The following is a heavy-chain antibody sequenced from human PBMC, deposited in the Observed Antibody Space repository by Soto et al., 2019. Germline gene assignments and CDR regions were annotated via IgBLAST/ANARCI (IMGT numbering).Heavy chain of an antibody. CDR3: ARDLTTLAVAGGGGY. V-gene: IGHV3-33*01. CDR1: GFTFSSYG. D-gene: IGHD6-19*01. CDR2: IWYDGSNK. J-gene: IGHJ4*02. Sequence: QVQLVESGGGVVQPGRSLRLSCAASGFTFSSYGMHWVRQAPGKGLEWVAVIWYDGSNKYYADSVKGRFTISRDNSKNTLYLQMNSLRAEDTAVYYCARDLTTLAVAGGGGYWGQGTLVTVSS.